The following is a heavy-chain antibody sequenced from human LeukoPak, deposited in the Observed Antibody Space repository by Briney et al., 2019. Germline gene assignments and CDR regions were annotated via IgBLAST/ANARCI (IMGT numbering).Heavy chain of an antibody. V-gene: IGHV3-53*01. D-gene: IGHD3-10*01. CDR2: IYSAGGI. CDR3: ASGGLGTRKYYSDPFHY. J-gene: IGHJ4*02. Sequence: GGSLRLSCVASGFTVSSNYIGWVRQAPGKGLEWVSIIYSAGGIYYADSVRGRFTISRDNSKNTVGLQMNSLTVEDTAVYYCASGGLGTRKYYSDPFHYWGQGTLVTVSS. CDR1: GFTVSSNY.